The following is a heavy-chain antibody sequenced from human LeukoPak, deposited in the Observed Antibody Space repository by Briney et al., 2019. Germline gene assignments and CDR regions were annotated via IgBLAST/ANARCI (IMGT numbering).Heavy chain of an antibody. D-gene: IGHD3-10*02. CDR3: ARDMFLGDAFDI. CDR1: GFLFEDHA. Sequence: GGSLRLSCATSGFLFEDHAINWVRQAPGKGLEWVSNINWNGGSTGYADSVKGRFTISRDNAKNSLYLQMNGLRDDDTALYFCARDMFLGDAFDIGGQGAMVIVSS. V-gene: IGHV3-20*04. CDR2: INWNGGST. J-gene: IGHJ3*02.